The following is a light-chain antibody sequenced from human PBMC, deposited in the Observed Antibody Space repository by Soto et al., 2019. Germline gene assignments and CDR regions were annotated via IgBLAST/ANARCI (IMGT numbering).Light chain of an antibody. V-gene: IGKV3-20*01. J-gene: IGKJ5*01. CDR1: QSISSSS. Sequence: EIVLTQSPGTLSLSPGERATLSCRASQSISSSSLAWYHQKPRQAPRFIIYGASTRATGVPNRFSGSGSGRVFSLTARSTETEDFAVYQCQQYGSYPLITFGHSTRLEIK. CDR3: QQYGSYPLIT. CDR2: GAS.